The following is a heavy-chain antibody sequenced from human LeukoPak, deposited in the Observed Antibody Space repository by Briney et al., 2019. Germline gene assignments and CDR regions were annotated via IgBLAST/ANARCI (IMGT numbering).Heavy chain of an antibody. CDR1: GYTFTGYF. CDR3: AGDAGYRGVTNCHPLYVFDL. D-gene: IGHD2-15*01. CDR2: INPNSGAA. J-gene: IGHJ3*01. V-gene: IGHV1-2*02. Sequence: PGASVKVSCKTSGYTFTGYFIHWVRQAPGQGPEWMGWINPNSGAATYAQKFLGRVTMTRDTSINIASMELSRLRSDDTAVYYCAGDAGYRGVTNCHPLYVFDLWGQGTMVTVST.